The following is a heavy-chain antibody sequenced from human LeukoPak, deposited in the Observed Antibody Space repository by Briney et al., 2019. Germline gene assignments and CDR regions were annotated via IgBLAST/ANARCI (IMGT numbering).Heavy chain of an antibody. J-gene: IGHJ4*02. V-gene: IGHV3-73*01. CDR3: TSGTVLVTR. CDR2: IRSKANSYAT. Sequence: GGSLRLSCAASGFTFSGSAMHWVRQASGKGLEWVGRIRSKANSYATAYAASVKGRFTISRDDSKNTAYLQMNSLKTGDTAVYYCTSGTVLVTRWGQGTLVTVSS. D-gene: IGHD2-8*02. CDR1: GFTFSGSA.